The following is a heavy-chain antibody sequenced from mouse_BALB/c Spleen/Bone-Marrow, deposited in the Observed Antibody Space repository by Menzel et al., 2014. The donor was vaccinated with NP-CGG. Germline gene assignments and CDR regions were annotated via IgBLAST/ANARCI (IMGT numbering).Heavy chain of an antibody. D-gene: IGHD4-1*01. CDR2: ISSDSGAI. J-gene: IGHJ2*01. CDR3: TRGGNWEDFDY. CDR1: GFTFSSFG. Sequence: EVKLVESGGGLVQPGGSRKLSCAASGFTFSSFGMHWVRQAPEKGLEWIAYISSDSGAIFYADTVKGRFTISRDNPKNTLSLQMTSLRSEDTAIYFCTRGGNWEDFDYWGQGTTLTVSS. V-gene: IGHV5-17*02.